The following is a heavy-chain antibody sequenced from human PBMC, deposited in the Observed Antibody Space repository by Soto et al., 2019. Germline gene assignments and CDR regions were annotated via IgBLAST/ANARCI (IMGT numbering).Heavy chain of an antibody. D-gene: IGHD1-26*01. CDR2: LSHDGSNK. CDR1: GFIFSAFG. V-gene: IGHV3-30*03. J-gene: IGHJ4*02. CDR3: ARDRDGGTYTYFDN. Sequence: GGSLRLSCAASGFIFSAFGIHWVRQAPGKGLEWVAFLSHDGSNKYYADSVRGRFTISRDNSKNTVYQQMNSLRPDDTAVYYCARDRDGGTYTYFDNWGQGTRVTVSS.